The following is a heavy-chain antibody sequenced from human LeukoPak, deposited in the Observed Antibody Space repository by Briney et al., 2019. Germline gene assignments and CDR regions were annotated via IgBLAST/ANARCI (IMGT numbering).Heavy chain of an antibody. CDR1: GGSIRNGNW. J-gene: IGHJ4*02. V-gene: IGHV4-4*02. Sequence: SETLSLTCAVSGGSIRNGNWWSWVRQPPGKGLQWIGEIFHSGSTNYNPSLKSRVTISVDTSKNQFSLKLTSVTAADTAVYYCARAIDYYDSSGSFDYWGQGTLVTVSS. CDR3: ARAIDYYDSSGSFDY. D-gene: IGHD3-22*01. CDR2: IFHSGST.